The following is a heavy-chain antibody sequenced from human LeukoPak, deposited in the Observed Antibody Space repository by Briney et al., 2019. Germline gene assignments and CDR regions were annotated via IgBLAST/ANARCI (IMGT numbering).Heavy chain of an antibody. CDR2: INHSGST. D-gene: IGHD3-10*01. CDR3: ARQQLWFGEFSYYFDY. Sequence: PSETLSLTCTVSGGSISSSSYYWGWIRQPPGKGLEWIGEINHSGSTNYNPSLKSRVTISVDTSKNQFSLKLSSVTAADTAVYYCARQQLWFGEFSYYFDYWGQGTLVTVSS. CDR1: GGSISSSSYY. J-gene: IGHJ4*02. V-gene: IGHV4-39*01.